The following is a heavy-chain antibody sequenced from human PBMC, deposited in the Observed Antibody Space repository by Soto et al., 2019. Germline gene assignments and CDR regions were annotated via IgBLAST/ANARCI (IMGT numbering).Heavy chain of an antibody. V-gene: IGHV3-11*01. CDR3: AGEDYGDTIYGMDV. J-gene: IGHJ6*02. D-gene: IGHD4-17*01. CDR2: ISSSGLNI. CDR1: GFTFSDYY. Sequence: QVQLVESGGGLVKPGGSLRLSCAASGFTFSDYYMSWIRQAPGKGLEWVSYISSSGLNIYYADSVKGRFTISRDNAKNSLYLHMNSLGAEDSAVYYCAGEDYGDTIYGMDVWGQGTTVTVSS.